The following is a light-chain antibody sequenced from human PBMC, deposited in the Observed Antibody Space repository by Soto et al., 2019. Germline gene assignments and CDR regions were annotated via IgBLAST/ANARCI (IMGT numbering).Light chain of an antibody. CDR3: QQYNSWPPST. J-gene: IGKJ2*01. CDR1: ESVSSN. CDR2: GAS. Sequence: EIVMTQSPATLSVSPGERVTVSCRASESVSSNLAWYQQKAGQAPRLLIYGASTRATGIPARFSGSGSGTAFPHSSSTLPSNDVAIYYGQQYNSWPPSTFGRGTKLVI. V-gene: IGKV3-15*01.